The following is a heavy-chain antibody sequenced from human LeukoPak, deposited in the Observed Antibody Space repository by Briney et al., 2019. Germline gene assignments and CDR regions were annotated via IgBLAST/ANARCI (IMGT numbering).Heavy chain of an antibody. CDR1: GFTFSSYW. D-gene: IGHD3-22*01. CDR3: ARDPMIVGREAYI. CDR2: IYDSGST. Sequence: GSLRLSCAASGFTFSSYWMSWIRQHPGKGLEWIGYIYDSGSTYYNPSLRSRVTISLDTSKNHFSLKLSSVTAADTAVYYCARDPMIVGREAYIWGQGTMVIVSS. J-gene: IGHJ3*02. V-gene: IGHV4-59*01.